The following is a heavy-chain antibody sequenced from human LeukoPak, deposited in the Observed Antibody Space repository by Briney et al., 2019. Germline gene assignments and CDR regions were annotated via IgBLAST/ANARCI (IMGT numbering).Heavy chain of an antibody. Sequence: PSQTLSLTCTVSGGSISSGGYYWGWIRQHPGKGLEWIGYIYYSGSTNYNPSLKSRVTISVDKSKNQFSLKLSSVTAADTAVYYCAREGYSGYDRWFDPWGQGTLVTVSS. CDR2: IYYSGST. CDR3: AREGYSGYDRWFDP. J-gene: IGHJ5*02. CDR1: GGSISSGGYY. V-gene: IGHV4-31*03. D-gene: IGHD5-12*01.